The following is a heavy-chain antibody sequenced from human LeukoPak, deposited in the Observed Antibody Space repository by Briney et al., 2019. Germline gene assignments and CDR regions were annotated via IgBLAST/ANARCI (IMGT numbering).Heavy chain of an antibody. V-gene: IGHV3-23*01. Sequence: GGSLRLSCAASGFSFSSYAMSWVRQAPGKGLEWVSGISGSGGDTNYAASVKGRFTISRDNSKNTLDLQMNSLRAEDTAIYYCAKDFVLVPADAFDVWGQGTMVTVSS. J-gene: IGHJ3*01. CDR1: GFSFSSYA. CDR3: AKDFVLVPADAFDV. D-gene: IGHD2-2*01. CDR2: ISGSGGDT.